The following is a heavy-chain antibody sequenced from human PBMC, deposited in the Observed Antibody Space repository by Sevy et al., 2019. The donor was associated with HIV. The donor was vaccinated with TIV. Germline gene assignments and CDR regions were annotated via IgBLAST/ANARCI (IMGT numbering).Heavy chain of an antibody. V-gene: IGHV3-30*18. J-gene: IGHJ6*02. CDR3: AKDSIISRSGWYDDYYYGMDV. CDR2: ISYDGSNK. D-gene: IGHD6-19*01. CDR1: GFTFSSYG. Sequence: QLGGSLRLSCAASGFTFSSYGMHWVRQAPGKGLEWVAVISYDGSNKYYADSVKGRFTISRDNSKNTLYLQMNSLRAEDTAVYYCAKDSIISRSGWYDDYYYGMDVWGQGTTVTVSS.